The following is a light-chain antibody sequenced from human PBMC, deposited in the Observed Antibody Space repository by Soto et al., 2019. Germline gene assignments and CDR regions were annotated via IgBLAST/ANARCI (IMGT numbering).Light chain of an antibody. J-gene: IGLJ3*02. CDR2: SNN. V-gene: IGLV1-44*01. CDR3: AAWDDSLNGWV. Sequence: QSVLTQPPSASGTPGQRVTISCSGSSSNIGSNTVNWYQQLPGTAPKLLIYSNNQRPSGVHDRFSGSKSGTSDSLAISGLQSEDEADYYCAAWDDSLNGWVFGGGTKLTVL. CDR1: SSNIGSNT.